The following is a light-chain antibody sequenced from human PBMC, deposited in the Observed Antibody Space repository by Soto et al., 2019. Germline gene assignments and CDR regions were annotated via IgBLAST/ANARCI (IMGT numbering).Light chain of an antibody. Sequence: QLVLTQPPSASASLGASVKLTCTLSSGHNSYAIAWHQQQPEKGPRYLMKLNSDGSHSKGDGIPDRFSGSSSGAERYLTISSLQSEDEADYYCQTWSTDIRVSGGGTKVTVL. CDR2: LNSDGSH. CDR1: SGHNSYA. V-gene: IGLV4-69*01. J-gene: IGLJ3*02. CDR3: QTWSTDIRV.